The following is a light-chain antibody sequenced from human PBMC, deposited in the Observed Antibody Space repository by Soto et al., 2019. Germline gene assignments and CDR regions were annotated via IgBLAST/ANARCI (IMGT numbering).Light chain of an antibody. Sequence: QSVLTQPPSASGTPGQRVTISCSGGTSKIGSNTINWYQHLPGMAPKLLIYSNNQRPSGVPDRFSGSKSGTSASLAISRLQSEDEADFYCRAWDDTLNGGVFGGGTQLTVL. CDR1: TSKIGSNT. CDR3: RAWDDTLNGGV. J-gene: IGLJ3*02. V-gene: IGLV1-44*01. CDR2: SNN.